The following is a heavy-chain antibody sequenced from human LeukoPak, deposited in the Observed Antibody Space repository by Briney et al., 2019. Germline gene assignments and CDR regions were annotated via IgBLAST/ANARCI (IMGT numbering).Heavy chain of an antibody. D-gene: IGHD6-13*01. CDR2: INPSGGST. J-gene: IGHJ5*02. V-gene: IGHV1-46*01. Sequence: GASVKVSCKASGYTFTSYYMHWVRQAPGQGLEWMGIINPSGGSTSYAQKFQGRVTMTRDTSTSTVYMELSSLRSEDTAVYYCARDRLWGIAAAGRLWFDPWGQGTLVTVSS. CDR1: GYTFTSYY. CDR3: ARDRLWGIAAAGRLWFDP.